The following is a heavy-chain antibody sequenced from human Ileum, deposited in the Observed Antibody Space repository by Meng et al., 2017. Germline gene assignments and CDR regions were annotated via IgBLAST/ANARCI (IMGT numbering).Heavy chain of an antibody. D-gene: IGHD7-27*01. CDR3: TRDQTSNCWGSFDS. CDR2: INYSGTA. CDR1: GDSVLSGSYY. Sequence: ESGPGRVRPSETLSLSCSVSGDSVLSGSYYWNWIRQSAGKGLEWIWYINYSGTAYYNASLGSRVSMSIDTSKNQFSLKLTSVTAADTAVYYCTRDQTSNCWGSFDSWGQGTLVTVSS. V-gene: IGHV4-61*01. J-gene: IGHJ4*02.